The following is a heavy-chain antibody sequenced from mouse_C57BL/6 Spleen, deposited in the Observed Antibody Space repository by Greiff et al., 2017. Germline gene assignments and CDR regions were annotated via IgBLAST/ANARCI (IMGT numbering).Heavy chain of an antibody. CDR1: GYTFTSYW. D-gene: IGHD2-4*01. CDR3: ARPYDYDGDWFAY. J-gene: IGHJ3*01. Sequence: QVQLKQPGAELVKPGASVKMSCKASGYTFTSYWIPWVKQRPGQGLEWIGDIYPGSGSTNYNEKFKSKATLTVDTSSSTAYMQLSSLTSEDSAVYYCARPYDYDGDWFAYWGQGTLVTVSA. CDR2: IYPGSGST. V-gene: IGHV1-55*01.